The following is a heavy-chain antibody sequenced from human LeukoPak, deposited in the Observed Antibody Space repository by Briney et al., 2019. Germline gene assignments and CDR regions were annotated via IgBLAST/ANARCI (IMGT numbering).Heavy chain of an antibody. J-gene: IGHJ4*02. V-gene: IGHV1-2*02. CDR1: GYTFTGYY. Sequence: GASVKVSCKASGYTFTGYYMHWVRQAPGQGLEWMGWINPNSGGTNYAQKFQGRVTMTRDTSISTAYMELSRLRSDDTAVYYCARLPISSLYKVPAAISLDYWGQGTLVTVSS. CDR2: INPNSGGT. D-gene: IGHD2-2*01. CDR3: ARLPISSLYKVPAAISLDY.